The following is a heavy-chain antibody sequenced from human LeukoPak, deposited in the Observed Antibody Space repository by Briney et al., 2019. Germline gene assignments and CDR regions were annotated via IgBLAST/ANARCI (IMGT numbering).Heavy chain of an antibody. CDR2: ITTGVSHT. D-gene: IGHD3-10*01. CDR1: GFSFTSYN. CDR3: ARGYYGDPVAFDY. J-gene: IGHJ4*02. Sequence: GGTMRLSCAAAGFSFTSYNMHCVRHLSGEGLVWDSRITTGVSHTMYGDSVKGRFTISRDNAKKTVHLQMSSLRAEDTAIYFCARGYYGDPVAFDYWGQGTLVTVSS. V-gene: IGHV3-74*03.